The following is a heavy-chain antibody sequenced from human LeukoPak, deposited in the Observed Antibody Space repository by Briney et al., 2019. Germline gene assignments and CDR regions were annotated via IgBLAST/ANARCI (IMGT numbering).Heavy chain of an antibody. D-gene: IGHD1-26*01. Sequence: GSLRLSCAASGFTFSSYSMNWARQPPGNGLEWIGYVHSIGSTNYNPSLKSRVTMSVDTSKNQFSLNLSSVTAADTAVYYCAREVGGDGHFDYWGEGTLVTVSS. J-gene: IGHJ4*02. CDR3: AREVGGDGHFDY. CDR2: VHSIGST. CDR1: GFTFSSYS. V-gene: IGHV4-59*01.